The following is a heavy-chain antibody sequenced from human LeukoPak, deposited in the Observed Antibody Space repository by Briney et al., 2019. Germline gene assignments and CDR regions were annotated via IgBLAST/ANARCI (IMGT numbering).Heavy chain of an antibody. CDR2: ISGSGGST. D-gene: IGHD4-17*01. CDR3: AKFVDGDYVYFDY. CDR1: GFTYSSYA. V-gene: IGHV3-23*01. J-gene: IGHJ4*02. Sequence: GGFLRLSCAASGFTYSSYAMSWVRQAPGKGLEWVSAISGSGGSTYYADSVKGRFTISRDNSKNTLYLQMNSLRAEDTAVYYCAKFVDGDYVYFDYWGQGTLVTVSS.